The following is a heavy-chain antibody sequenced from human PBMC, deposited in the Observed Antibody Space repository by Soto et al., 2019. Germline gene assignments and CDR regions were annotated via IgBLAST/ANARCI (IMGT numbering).Heavy chain of an antibody. J-gene: IGHJ4*02. Sequence: GASVKVSCRASGYTFTSYAMHWVRQAPGQRLEWMGWINAGNGNTKYAQKLQGRVTMTTDTSTSTAYMELRSLRSDGTAVYYCARDAPPADYWGQGTLVTVSS. V-gene: IGHV1-3*01. CDR2: INAGNGNT. CDR1: GYTFTSYA. CDR3: ARDAPPADY.